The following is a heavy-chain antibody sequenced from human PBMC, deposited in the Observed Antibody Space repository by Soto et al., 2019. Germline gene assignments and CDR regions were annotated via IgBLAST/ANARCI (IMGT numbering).Heavy chain of an antibody. CDR2: IKSDGSER. Sequence: EVQLVESGGGLVQPGGSLRLSCAASGFTFSNFWMSWVHQAPGKGLEWVASIKSDGSERSHVDAVRGRFSISRDNARNSLYLQMNSLRADDTAVYYCARDVIWGQGSLVTVSS. CDR3: ARDVI. V-gene: IGHV3-7*05. CDR1: GFTFSNFW. J-gene: IGHJ4*02.